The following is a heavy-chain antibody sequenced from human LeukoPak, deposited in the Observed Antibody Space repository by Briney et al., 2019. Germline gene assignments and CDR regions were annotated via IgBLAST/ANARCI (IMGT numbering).Heavy chain of an antibody. CDR3: ARHYCASGGSCYFDY. J-gene: IGHJ4*02. V-gene: IGHV5-51*01. Sequence: GESLKISCKGSGYRFTSYWIGWVRQMPGKGLEWMGIIYPGDSDTRYSPSFQGQVTISADKSISTAYLQWSSLKASDTAMYYCARHYCASGGSCYFDYWGQGTLVTVSS. CDR1: GYRFTSYW. D-gene: IGHD2-15*01. CDR2: IYPGDSDT.